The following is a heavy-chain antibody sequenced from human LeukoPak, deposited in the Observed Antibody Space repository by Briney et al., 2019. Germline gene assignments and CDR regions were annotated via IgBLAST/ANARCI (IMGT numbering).Heavy chain of an antibody. J-gene: IGHJ4*02. CDR2: ISYDGSNK. CDR3: ARATATGRFLSHFDY. D-gene: IGHD5-18*01. Sequence: GGSLRLSCAASGFTFSSYGMHWVRQAPGKGLEWVAVISYDGSNKYYADSVKGRFTISRDNAKNSMYLQMNTLIAQDTAFYYYARATATGRFLSHFDYWGQGTLVTVSS. V-gene: IGHV3-30*03. CDR1: GFTFSSYG.